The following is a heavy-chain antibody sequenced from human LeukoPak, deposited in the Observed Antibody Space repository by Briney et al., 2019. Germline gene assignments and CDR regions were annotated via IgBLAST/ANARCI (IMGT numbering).Heavy chain of an antibody. J-gene: IGHJ4*02. V-gene: IGHV1-69*13. CDR2: IIPIFGTA. D-gene: IGHD5-12*01. Sequence: ASVKVSCKASGGTFISYAISWVRQAPGQGLEWMGGIIPIFGTANYAQKFQGRVTITADESTSTAYMELSSLRSEDTAVYYCARVNSGYDPNDYWGQGTLVTVSS. CDR3: ARVNSGYDPNDY. CDR1: GGTFISYA.